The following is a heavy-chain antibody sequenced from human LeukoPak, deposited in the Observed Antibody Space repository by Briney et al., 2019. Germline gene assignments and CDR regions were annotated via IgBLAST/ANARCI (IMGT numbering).Heavy chain of an antibody. CDR1: GFTFSSYG. V-gene: IGHV3-30*18. D-gene: IGHD2-21*02. CDR2: MSYDGSNQ. CDR3: AKDYPRDCIGDCGPFDS. J-gene: IGHJ4*02. Sequence: GRSLRLSCAASGFTFSSYGMYWVRQAPGKGLECVALMSYDGSNQNYPESVKGRFTISRDNSKNTLYLQMNSLRAEDTAVYYCAKDYPRDCIGDCGPFDSWGQGTRVTVSS.